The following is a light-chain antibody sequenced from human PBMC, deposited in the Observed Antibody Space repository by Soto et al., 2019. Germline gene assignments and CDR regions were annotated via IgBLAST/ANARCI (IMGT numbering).Light chain of an antibody. CDR2: RNN. V-gene: IGLV1-47*01. J-gene: IGLJ3*02. Sequence: QSVLTQPPSASGTPGQRVTISCSGSSSNIGSNYVYWYQQLPGTAPKLLIYRNNQRPSGVPDRFSGSKSGTSGTLAISGLRSEDEADYHCSACDDSLSGRVFGGGTKLTVL. CDR3: SACDDSLSGRV. CDR1: SSNIGSNY.